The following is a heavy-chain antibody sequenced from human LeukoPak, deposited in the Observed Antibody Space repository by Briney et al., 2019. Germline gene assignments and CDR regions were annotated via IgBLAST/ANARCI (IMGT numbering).Heavy chain of an antibody. CDR1: GFTFSSYE. Sequence: GGSLRLSCAASGFTFSSYEMNWVRQAPGKGLEWVSYISSSGSTIYYADSVKGRFTISRDNAKNSLYLQMNSLRAEDTAVYYCARVRDSSSWYVLRNNWFDPWGQGTLVTVSS. V-gene: IGHV3-48*03. J-gene: IGHJ5*02. CDR3: ARVRDSSSWYVLRNNWFDP. CDR2: ISSSGSTI. D-gene: IGHD6-13*01.